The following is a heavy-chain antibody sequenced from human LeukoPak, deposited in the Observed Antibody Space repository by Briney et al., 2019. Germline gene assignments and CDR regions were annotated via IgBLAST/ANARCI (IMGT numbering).Heavy chain of an antibody. CDR1: GFTFDDYA. Sequence: GRSLRLSCAASGFTFDDYAMHWVRQAPGKGLEWVSGISWNSGSIGYADSVKGRFTISRDNAKNSLYLQMNSLRAEDTALYYCAKDMATELAIDYWGRGTLVTVSS. D-gene: IGHD5-12*01. CDR3: AKDMATELAIDY. CDR2: ISWNSGSI. V-gene: IGHV3-9*01. J-gene: IGHJ4*02.